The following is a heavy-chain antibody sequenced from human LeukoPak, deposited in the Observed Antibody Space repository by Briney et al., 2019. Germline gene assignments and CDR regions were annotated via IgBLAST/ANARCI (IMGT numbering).Heavy chain of an antibody. V-gene: IGHV4-34*01. CDR2: LHHSGST. D-gene: IGHD6-19*01. CDR3: ARVEGQWLACDS. CDR1: GGSFSGHY. J-gene: IGHJ4*02. Sequence: PSETLSLTCTVYGGSFSGHYWTWLRQPPGKGLEWIGELHHSGSTIYNPSLKSRVTISVDTSKNLFSLKLSSVTAADTAVYYCARVEGQWLACDSWGQGTLVTVSS.